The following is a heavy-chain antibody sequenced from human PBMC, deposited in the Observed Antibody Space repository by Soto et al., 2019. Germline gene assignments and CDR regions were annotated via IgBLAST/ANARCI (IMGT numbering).Heavy chain of an antibody. J-gene: IGHJ6*02. Sequence: GGSLRLSCAASRFTFSSYGTHWVRQAPGKGLEWVAVISYDGSNKYYADSVKGRFTISRDNSKNTLYLQMNSLRAEDTAVYYCAKGSGGPHYYYYYGMDVWGQGTTVTVYS. V-gene: IGHV3-30*18. CDR1: RFTFSSYG. CDR2: ISYDGSNK. CDR3: AKGSGGPHYYYYYGMDV. D-gene: IGHD3-10*01.